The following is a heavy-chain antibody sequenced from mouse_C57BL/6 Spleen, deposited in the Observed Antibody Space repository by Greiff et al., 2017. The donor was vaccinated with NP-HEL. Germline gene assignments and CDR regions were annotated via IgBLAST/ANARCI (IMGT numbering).Heavy chain of an antibody. V-gene: IGHV1-76*01. J-gene: IGHJ3*01. CDR3: ASDSSGYAWFAY. D-gene: IGHD3-2*02. CDR1: GYTFTDYY. Sequence: VQLQQSGAELVRPGASVKLSCKASGYTFTDYYINWVKQRPGQGLEWIARIYPGSGNTYYNEKFKGKATLTAEKSSSTAYMQLSSLTSEDSAVYFCASDSSGYAWFAYWGQGTLVTVSA. CDR2: IYPGSGNT.